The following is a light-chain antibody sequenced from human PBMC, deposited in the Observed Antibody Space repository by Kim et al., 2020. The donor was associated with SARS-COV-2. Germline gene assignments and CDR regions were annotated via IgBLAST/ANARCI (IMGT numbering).Light chain of an antibody. CDR1: QSVSSN. CDR3: QHYNNWPHDT. J-gene: IGKJ2*01. Sequence: EIVMTKSPATLSVSPGERATLSCRASQSVSSNLAWYQQKPGQAPRLLIYGASIRATGIPARFSGSGSGTEFTLTISSLQSEDFAVYYCQHYNNWPHDTFGQGTKLEI. CDR2: GAS. V-gene: IGKV3D-15*01.